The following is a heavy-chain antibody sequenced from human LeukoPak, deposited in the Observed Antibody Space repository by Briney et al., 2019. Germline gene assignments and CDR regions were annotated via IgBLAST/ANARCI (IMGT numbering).Heavy chain of an antibody. Sequence: SVKVSCKASGFTFTDSAMQWVRLTRGQRLEWIGWIVVDSGDTSYAQEFQERVTITRDLSTSTAYMELSSLRSEDTALYYCAAGGGRGLIRDYFDYWGQGTLVTVSS. CDR3: AAGGGRGLIRDYFDY. CDR1: GFTFTDSA. CDR2: IVVDSGDT. J-gene: IGHJ4*02. V-gene: IGHV1-58*02. D-gene: IGHD6-19*01.